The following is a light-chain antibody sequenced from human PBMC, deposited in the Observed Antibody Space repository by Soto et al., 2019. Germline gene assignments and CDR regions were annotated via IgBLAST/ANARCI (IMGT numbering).Light chain of an antibody. Sequence: EIVMTQSPATLSVSPGERATLSCRASQSVSSNLAWYQQKPGQAPSLLIYGASTRATGIPARFSGSGSGTEFTLTISSLQSEDFAVYYCKQYNTWPRTFGQGTKV. V-gene: IGKV3-15*01. CDR2: GAS. CDR1: QSVSSN. J-gene: IGKJ1*01. CDR3: KQYNTWPRT.